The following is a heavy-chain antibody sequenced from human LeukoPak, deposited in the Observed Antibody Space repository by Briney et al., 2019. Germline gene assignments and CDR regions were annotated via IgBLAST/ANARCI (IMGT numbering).Heavy chain of an antibody. D-gene: IGHD5/OR15-5a*01. CDR1: GYSFTSYW. CDR3: ARSVSDWFDL. J-gene: IGHJ5*02. V-gene: IGHV5-51*01. Sequence: GAALQISCKGSGYSFTSYWIGWVRRMPGKGLVWMGIIYPGDSDTRYSPSFQGQVTISADKSISTAYLQWSSLKASDTAMYYCARSVSDWFDLWGQGTLVTVSS. CDR2: IYPGDSDT.